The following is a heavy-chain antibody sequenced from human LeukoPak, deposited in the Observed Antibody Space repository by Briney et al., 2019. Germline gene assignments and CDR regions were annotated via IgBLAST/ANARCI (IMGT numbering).Heavy chain of an antibody. V-gene: IGHV4-31*03. Sequence: SETLSLTCTVSGVSINSGPYYWIWIRQHPGKGLEWIGYITYSGNTYYYPALNSRVTVSLDTSKTQFSLKLSSVTAADTAVYYCARIAYDALDSYYYGMDVWGQGITVTVSS. D-gene: IGHD3-3*01. CDR2: ITYSGNT. J-gene: IGHJ6*02. CDR3: ARIAYDALDSYYYGMDV. CDR1: GVSINSGPYY.